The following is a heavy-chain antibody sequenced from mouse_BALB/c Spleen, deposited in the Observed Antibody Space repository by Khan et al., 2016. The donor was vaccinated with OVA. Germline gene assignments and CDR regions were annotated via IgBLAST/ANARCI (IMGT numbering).Heavy chain of an antibody. Sequence: QVQLKQSGPELVRPGVSVKISCKGSGYTFTDYAMYWVKQSHAKSLEWIGLISTYSGSTNYNQKFKGKVTMTVDKSSSDAYMELARWTSEDSAIYYCARPAYDGYYDYWGQGTALTGSS. CDR1: GYTFTDYA. CDR2: ISTYSGST. J-gene: IGHJ2*01. CDR3: ARPAYDGYYDY. D-gene: IGHD2-3*01. V-gene: IGHV1S137*01.